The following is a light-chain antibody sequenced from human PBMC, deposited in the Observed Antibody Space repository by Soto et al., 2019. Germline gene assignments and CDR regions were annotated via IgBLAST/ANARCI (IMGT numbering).Light chain of an antibody. CDR1: SSDIGSNY. Sequence: QSVLTQPPSASGTPGQRVTISCSGSSSDIGSNYVYWYQHLPGTAPKLLIFGTNQRPSGVPDRFSGSKSGTSASLAISGLRSEDEADYYCTAWDDSLRVWVFGGGTKLTVL. J-gene: IGLJ3*02. V-gene: IGLV1-47*02. CDR3: TAWDDSLRVWV. CDR2: GTN.